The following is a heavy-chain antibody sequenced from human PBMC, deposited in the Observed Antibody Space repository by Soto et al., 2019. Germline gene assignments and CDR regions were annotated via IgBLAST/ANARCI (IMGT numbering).Heavy chain of an antibody. CDR2: INHSGST. Sequence: SETLSLTCAVYGGSFSGYYWSWIRQPPGKGLEWIGEINHSGSTNYNPSLKSRVTISVDTSKNQFSLKLSYVTAADTAVYYCARGRYTYYYYGMDVWGQGTTVTVSS. J-gene: IGHJ6*02. CDR1: GGSFSGYY. CDR3: ARGRYTYYYYGMDV. D-gene: IGHD3-16*02. V-gene: IGHV4-34*01.